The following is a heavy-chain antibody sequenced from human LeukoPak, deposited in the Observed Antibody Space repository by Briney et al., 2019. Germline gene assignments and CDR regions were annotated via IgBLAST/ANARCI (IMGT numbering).Heavy chain of an antibody. CDR1: GYTFTGYD. J-gene: IGHJ5*02. V-gene: IGHV1-8*01. CDR2: MNPNSGNT. Sequence: ASVKVSCKASGYTFTGYDINWVRQATGQGLEWMGWMNPNSGNTGYAQKFQGRVTMTRNTSISTAYMELSSLRSVDTAVYYCARRYYYGSGSYYSWFDPWGQGTLVTVSS. CDR3: ARRYYYGSGSYYSWFDP. D-gene: IGHD3-10*01.